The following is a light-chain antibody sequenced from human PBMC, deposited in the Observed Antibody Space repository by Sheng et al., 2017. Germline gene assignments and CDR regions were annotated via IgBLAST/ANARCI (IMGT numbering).Light chain of an antibody. CDR3: QQYGNWPRT. J-gene: IGKJ1*01. Sequence: EIVMTQSPATLSMSPGESATLSCRASQSISSNLGWYQQKPGQAPRLLIYGASTRTTGIPARFSGTGSGTEFTLTISSLQSEDFAVYYCQQYGNWPRTFGQGTRVE. CDR2: GAS. CDR1: QSISSN. V-gene: IGKV3-15*01.